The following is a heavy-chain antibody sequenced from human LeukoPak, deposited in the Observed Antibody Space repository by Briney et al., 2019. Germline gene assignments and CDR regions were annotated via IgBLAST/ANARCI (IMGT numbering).Heavy chain of an antibody. D-gene: IGHD6-13*01. Sequence: SETLSLTCSVSGGSISSSSYYWGWIRQPPGKGLEWIGNIYYSGNTYYNPSLKSRVTISVDTSKSQFSLKVNSVTAADTAVYYCARQAAAGTEPNFDYWGQGTLVTVSS. CDR2: IYYSGNT. V-gene: IGHV4-39*01. CDR3: ARQAAAGTEPNFDY. CDR1: GGSISSSSYY. J-gene: IGHJ4*02.